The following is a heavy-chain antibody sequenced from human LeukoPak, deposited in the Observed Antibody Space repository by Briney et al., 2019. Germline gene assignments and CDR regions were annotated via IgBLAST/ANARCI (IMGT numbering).Heavy chain of an antibody. CDR3: ARMSSYCDY. CDR2: IKPDGSEK. CDR1: GFTFSSHH. V-gene: IGHV3-7*01. D-gene: IGHD2-2*01. J-gene: IGHJ4*02. Sequence: GGSLRLSCVASGFTFSSHHMNWVRQTPGKGLESVATIKPDGSEKYYVDSVKGRFPISRDNAKSSLYLQMIRLRAEATGVYFCARMSSYCDYWGQGALVTVSS.